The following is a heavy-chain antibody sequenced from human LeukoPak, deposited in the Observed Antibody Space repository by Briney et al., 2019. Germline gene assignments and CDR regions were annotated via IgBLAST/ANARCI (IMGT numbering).Heavy chain of an antibody. V-gene: IGHV3-7*01. J-gene: IGHJ6*03. Sequence: PGGSLRLSCAASGFTFSSYWMSWVRQAPGKGLEWVANIKQDGSEKYYVDSVKGRFTISRDNAKNSLYLQMNSLRAEDTAVYYCARDPVVIIMVVVVIIRLAYYYYYMDVWGKGTTVTISS. CDR3: ARDPVVIIMVVVVIIRLAYYYYYMDV. CDR1: GFTFSSYW. CDR2: IKQDGSEK. D-gene: IGHD3-22*01.